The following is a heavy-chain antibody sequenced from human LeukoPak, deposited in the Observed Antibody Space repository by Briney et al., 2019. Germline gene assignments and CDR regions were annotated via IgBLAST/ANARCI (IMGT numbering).Heavy chain of an antibody. CDR3: ARDLAAAGTNHDAFDI. D-gene: IGHD6-13*01. V-gene: IGHV1-46*01. CDR1: GYTFTSYY. CDR2: INPSGGST. Sequence: ASVKVSCKASGYTFTSYYMHWVRQAPGQGLEWMGIINPSGGSTGYAQKFQGRVTMTRDTSTSTVYMELSSLRSEDTAVYYCARDLAAAGTNHDAFDIWGQGTMVTVSS. J-gene: IGHJ3*02.